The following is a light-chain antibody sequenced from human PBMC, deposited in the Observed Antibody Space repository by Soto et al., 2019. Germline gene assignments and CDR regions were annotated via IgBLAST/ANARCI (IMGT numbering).Light chain of an antibody. J-gene: IGLJ1*01. CDR3: CSYTNTNTLV. V-gene: IGLV2-14*01. CDR1: SSDVGGYNY. CDR2: EVS. Sequence: QSALTQPASVSGSPGQSITISCTGTSSDVGGYNYVSWYQQHPGKAPRVMIYEVSNRPSGVSNRFSGSKSGSTASLTISGLQADDEADYYCCSYTNTNTLVFGTGTKLTVL.